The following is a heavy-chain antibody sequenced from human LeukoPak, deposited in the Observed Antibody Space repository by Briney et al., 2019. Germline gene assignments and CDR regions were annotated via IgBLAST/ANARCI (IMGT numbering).Heavy chain of an antibody. CDR1: GFTFSGYP. CDR2: MSYDGGGK. J-gene: IGHJ4*02. CDR3: ARDQPGGGLDY. V-gene: IGHV3-30-3*01. D-gene: IGHD1-14*01. Sequence: GRSLRLSCAASGFTFSGYPMDWVRQAPGKGLEWVAFMSYDGGGKQYLDSVRGRFPLSRDNSNKTLYLEMNRLTPDDTAVYYCARDQPGGGLDYWGQGILVTVSS.